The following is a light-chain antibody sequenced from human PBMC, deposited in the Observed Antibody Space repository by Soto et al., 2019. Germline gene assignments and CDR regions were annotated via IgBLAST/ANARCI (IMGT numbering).Light chain of an antibody. CDR1: SSDVGSYNL. CDR3: CSYAGSSTPSYV. CDR2: EGS. V-gene: IGLV2-23*01. J-gene: IGLJ1*01. Sequence: QSVLTQPASVSGSPGQWTTISCTGTSSDVGSYNLVSWYQHHPGKAPKLIIYEGSKRPSGISNRFSGSKSGNTASLTISGLQAEDEADYYCCSYAGSSTPSYVFGSGTKVTVL.